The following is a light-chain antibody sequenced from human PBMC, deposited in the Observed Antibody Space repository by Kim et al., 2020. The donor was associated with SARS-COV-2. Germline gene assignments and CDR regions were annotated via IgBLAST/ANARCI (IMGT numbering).Light chain of an antibody. CDR3: AAWDDSLNGVI. CDR1: RSNIRSNA. J-gene: IGLJ2*01. CDR2: SND. Sequence: GQRVTISCSGSRSNIRSNAVNWYQQLPGTAPKLLISSNDHRPSGVPDRFSGSKSGTSASLAISGLQSEDEADYYCAAWDDSLNGVIFGGGTQLTVL. V-gene: IGLV1-44*01.